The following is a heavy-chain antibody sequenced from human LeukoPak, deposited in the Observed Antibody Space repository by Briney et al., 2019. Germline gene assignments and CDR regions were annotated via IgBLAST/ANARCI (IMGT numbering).Heavy chain of an antibody. CDR2: ISGSGGST. Sequence: GGSLRLSCAASGFTFSSYAMSWVRQAPGKGLEWVSAISGSGGSTYYADSVKGRFTISRDNSKNTLYLQMNSLRAEDTAVYYCARDGPRAARESGWLDYWGQGTLVTVSS. D-gene: IGHD6-19*01. J-gene: IGHJ4*02. V-gene: IGHV3-23*01. CDR1: GFTFSSYA. CDR3: ARDGPRAARESGWLDY.